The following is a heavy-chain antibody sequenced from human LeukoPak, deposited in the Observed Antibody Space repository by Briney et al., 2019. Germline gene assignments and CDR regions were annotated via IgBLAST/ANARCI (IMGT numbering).Heavy chain of an antibody. Sequence: GASVKVSCKASGYTFTSYAMHWVRQAPGQRLEWMGWINAGNGNTKYSQKFQGRVTITRDTSASTAYMELSSLRSEDMAVYYCARDRRSGSCNGMDVWGQGTTVTVSS. CDR1: GYTFTSYA. CDR2: INAGNGNT. CDR3: ARDRRSGSCNGMDV. V-gene: IGHV1-3*01. D-gene: IGHD1-26*01. J-gene: IGHJ6*02.